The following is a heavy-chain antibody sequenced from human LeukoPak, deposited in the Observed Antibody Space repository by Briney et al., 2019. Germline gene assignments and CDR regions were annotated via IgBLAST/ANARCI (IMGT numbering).Heavy chain of an antibody. J-gene: IGHJ4*02. V-gene: IGHV3-33*01. Sequence: GGSLRLSCAASGFTSSSYGMHWVRQAPGKGLEWVAVIWYDGSNKYYADSVKGRFTISRDNSKNTLYLQMNSLRAEDTAVYYCARAGRGYSYGLDYWGQGTLVTVSS. CDR1: GFTSSSYG. CDR3: ARAGRGYSYGLDY. CDR2: IWYDGSNK. D-gene: IGHD5-18*01.